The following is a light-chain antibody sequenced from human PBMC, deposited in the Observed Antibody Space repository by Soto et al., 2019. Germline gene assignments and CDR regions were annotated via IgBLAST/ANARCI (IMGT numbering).Light chain of an antibody. Sequence: DIQMTQSPCTLSASVVDRVTITCRASQSISSWLAWYQQKPGKAPKLLIYDASSLESGVPSRFSGSGSGTEFTLTISSLQPDDFAPYYSQQYNSYSPTLGQGTKVEIK. CDR1: QSISSW. J-gene: IGKJ1*01. CDR3: QQYNSYSPT. V-gene: IGKV1-5*01. CDR2: DAS.